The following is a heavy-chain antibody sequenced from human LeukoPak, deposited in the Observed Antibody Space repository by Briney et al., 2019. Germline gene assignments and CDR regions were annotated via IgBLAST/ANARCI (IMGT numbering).Heavy chain of an antibody. CDR1: GYSISSGYY. CDR2: IYYSGST. Sequence: SETLSLTCTVSGYSISSGYYWGWIRQPPGKGLEWIGYIYYSGSTNYNPSLKSRVTISVDTSKNQFSLKLSSVTAADTAVYYCARNSGARDWGQGTLVTVSS. D-gene: IGHD3-10*01. V-gene: IGHV4-61*01. J-gene: IGHJ4*02. CDR3: ARNSGARD.